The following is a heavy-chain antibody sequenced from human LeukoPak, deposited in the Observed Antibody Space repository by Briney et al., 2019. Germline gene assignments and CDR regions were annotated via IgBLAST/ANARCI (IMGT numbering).Heavy chain of an antibody. Sequence: SETLSLTCAVYGGSFSGYYWSWIRQPPGKGLEWIGEINHSGSTNYNPSLKSRVTISVDTSNNQFSLKLSSVTAADTAVYYCARGWNRSGWYVYWGQGTLVTVSS. V-gene: IGHV4-34*01. D-gene: IGHD6-19*01. CDR2: INHSGST. CDR1: GGSFSGYY. CDR3: ARGWNRSGWYVY. J-gene: IGHJ4*02.